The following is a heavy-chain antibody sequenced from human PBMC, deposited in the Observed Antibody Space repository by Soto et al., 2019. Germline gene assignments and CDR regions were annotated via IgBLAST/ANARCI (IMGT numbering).Heavy chain of an antibody. CDR1: GGSFSGYY. D-gene: IGHD6-19*01. V-gene: IGHV4-34*01. CDR3: ARVPQWMVYYYYYGMDV. CDR2: INHRGST. Sequence: SETLSLTCAVYGGSFSGYYWSWIRQPPGKGLEWIGEINHRGSTNYNPSLKSRVTISVDPSNKQFSLKLSSVTAADTAVYYCARVPQWMVYYYYYGMDVWGQGTTVTVSS. J-gene: IGHJ6*02.